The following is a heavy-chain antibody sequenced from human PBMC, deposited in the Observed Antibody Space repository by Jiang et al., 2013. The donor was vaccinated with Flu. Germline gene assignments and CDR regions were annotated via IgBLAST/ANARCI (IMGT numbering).Heavy chain of an antibody. CDR1: GFTFSSYA. CDR3: AKDLGTSGWYFDY. J-gene: IGHJ4*02. V-gene: IGHV3-23*01. Sequence: GGGLVQPGGSLRLSCAASGFTFSSYAMSWVRQAPGKGLEWVSSISGSPGSTYYTDSVKGRFTISRDNSKNTLYLQVNSLRAEDTAVYYCAKDLGTSGWYFDYWGQGTLVTVSS. CDR2: ISGSPGST. D-gene: IGHD6-19*01.